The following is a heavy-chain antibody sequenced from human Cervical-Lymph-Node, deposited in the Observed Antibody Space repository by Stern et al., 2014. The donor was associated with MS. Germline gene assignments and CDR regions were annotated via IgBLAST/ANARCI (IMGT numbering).Heavy chain of an antibody. CDR2: IIPIFGTA. CDR1: GGTFSSYA. D-gene: IGHD1-26*01. Sequence: QVQLVQSGAEVKKPGSSVKVSCKASGGTFSSYAISWVRQAPGQGLEWMGGIIPIFGTAKYAQKFQGRVTITSDESTSTASMDLSSLRSEDTAVYSCARGELKEGLVRGMDVWGQGTPVTVSS. J-gene: IGHJ6*02. V-gene: IGHV1-69*05. CDR3: ARGELKEGLVRGMDV.